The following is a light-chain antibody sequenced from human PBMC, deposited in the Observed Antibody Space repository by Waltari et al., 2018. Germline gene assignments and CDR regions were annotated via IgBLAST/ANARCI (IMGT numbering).Light chain of an antibody. CDR1: EPIGIN. J-gene: IGKJ2*01. CDR3: QQYQAWYT. Sequence: EVVLTQSPATLSVSPGYRVTLSCRASEPIGINLAWYQQRPGQAPILLIYAASFRATGIPARFSGSGSGTEFTLSITSLQSEDFGMYFCQQYQAWYTFGQGTKLEI. V-gene: IGKV3D-15*01. CDR2: AAS.